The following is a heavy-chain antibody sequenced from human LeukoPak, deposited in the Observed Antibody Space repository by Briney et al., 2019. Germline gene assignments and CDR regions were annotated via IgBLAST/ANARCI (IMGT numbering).Heavy chain of an antibody. Sequence: ASVKVSCKVSGYTLTELSMHWERQAPGKGLEWMGGFDPEDGETIYAQKFQGRVTMTEDTSTDTAYMELSSLRSEDTAVYYCATGGLAAAGLRGTIDYWGQGTLVTVSS. CDR2: FDPEDGET. V-gene: IGHV1-24*01. J-gene: IGHJ4*02. D-gene: IGHD6-13*01. CDR3: ATGGLAAAGLRGTIDY. CDR1: GYTLTELS.